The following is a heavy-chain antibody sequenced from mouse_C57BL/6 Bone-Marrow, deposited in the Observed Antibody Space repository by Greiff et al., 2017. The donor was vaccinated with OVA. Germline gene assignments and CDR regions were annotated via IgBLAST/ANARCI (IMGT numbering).Heavy chain of an antibody. CDR3: AREPFYYYGSSFAY. Sequence: DVKLVESGPGLVKPSQSLSLTCSVTGYSITSGYYWNWIRQFPGNKLEWMGYISYDGSNNYNPSLKNRISITRDTSKNQFFLKLNSVTTEDTATYYCAREPFYYYGSSFAYWGQGTLVTVSA. D-gene: IGHD1-1*01. CDR1: GYSITSGYY. CDR2: ISYDGSN. J-gene: IGHJ3*01. V-gene: IGHV3-6*01.